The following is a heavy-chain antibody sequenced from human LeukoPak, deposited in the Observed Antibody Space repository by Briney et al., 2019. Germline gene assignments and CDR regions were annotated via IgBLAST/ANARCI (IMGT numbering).Heavy chain of an antibody. J-gene: IGHJ4*02. D-gene: IGHD6-13*01. V-gene: IGHV4-59*01. Sequence: PSETLSLTCTVSDGSISGFYWSWIRQRPGKGLEWIGYIHYRGSPSYNPALKSRVTISVDTSKSQFSLKLNSVTAADTAVYYCARMGQQLADYWGQGTLVTVST. CDR2: IHYRGSP. CDR1: DGSISGFY. CDR3: ARMGQQLADY.